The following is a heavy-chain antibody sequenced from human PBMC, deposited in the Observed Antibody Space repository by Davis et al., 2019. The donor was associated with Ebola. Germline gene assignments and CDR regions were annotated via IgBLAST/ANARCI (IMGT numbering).Heavy chain of an antibody. CDR2: INHSGST. CDR1: GGSISSSNW. Sequence: PSETLSLTCAVSGGSISSSNWWSWVRQPPGKGLEWIGEINHSGSTNYNPSLKSRVTISVDTSKNQFSLKLSSVTAADTAVYYCARNYYDSSGYYLDYWGQGTLVTVSS. J-gene: IGHJ4*02. V-gene: IGHV4-4*02. CDR3: ARNYYDSSGYYLDY. D-gene: IGHD3-22*01.